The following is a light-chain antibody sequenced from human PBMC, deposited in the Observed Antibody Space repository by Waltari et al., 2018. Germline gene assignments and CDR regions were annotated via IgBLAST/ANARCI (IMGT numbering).Light chain of an antibody. CDR1: QGVGSH. CDR2: DAS. J-gene: IGKJ1*01. Sequence: MVLTQSPATLSLSPGQRATLSCWASQGVGSHLAWYQQKRGQAPRLLIYDASKRATGIPVRFSGSGFGTDFTLTIDSLESEDFGVYYCQQRSKWPPMFGQGTKVEIK. CDR3: QQRSKWPPM. V-gene: IGKV3-11*01.